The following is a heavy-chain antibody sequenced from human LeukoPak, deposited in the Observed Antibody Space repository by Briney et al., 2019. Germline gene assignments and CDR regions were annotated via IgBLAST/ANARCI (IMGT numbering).Heavy chain of an antibody. CDR2: ISAYNGNT. CDR1: GYTFTSYG. Sequence: ASVKVSCKASGYTFTSYGISWVRQAPGQVLEWMGWISAYNGNTNYAQKLQGRVTMTTDTSTSTAYMELRSLRSDDTAVYYCARDLGAARPNWIDPWGQGTLVTVSS. D-gene: IGHD6-6*01. V-gene: IGHV1-18*01. J-gene: IGHJ5*02. CDR3: ARDLGAARPNWIDP.